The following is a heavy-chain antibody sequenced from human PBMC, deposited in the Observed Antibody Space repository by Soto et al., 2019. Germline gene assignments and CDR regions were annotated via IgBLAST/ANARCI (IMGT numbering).Heavy chain of an antibody. CDR3: ARETFIPAADHFDS. Sequence: EVQLVQSGAEVKKPGESLTISCKGSGFTFVSHWIGWVRQVPGKGLEWMGTIYPGDSDARYSPSFQGLVTMSADKSIHTVYLRWSSLQASDSGIYFCARETFIPAADHFDSWGQGTPVTVSS. V-gene: IGHV5-51*01. CDR1: GFTFVSHW. D-gene: IGHD6-13*01. CDR2: IYPGDSDA. J-gene: IGHJ4*02.